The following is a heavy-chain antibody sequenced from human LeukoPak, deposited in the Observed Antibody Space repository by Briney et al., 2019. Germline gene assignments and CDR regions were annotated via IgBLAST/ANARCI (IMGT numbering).Heavy chain of an antibody. CDR3: ARDYYYGMDV. V-gene: IGHV3-74*01. CDR1: GFTFSTYW. CDR2: INPDGITT. Sequence: GGSLRLSCAASGFTFSTYWMHWVRQAPGKGLEWVSRINPDGITTTCADSVKGRFTVSRDNAKNTLFLQMNSLRAEDTAAYYCARDYYYGMDVWGQGTTITVSS. J-gene: IGHJ6*02.